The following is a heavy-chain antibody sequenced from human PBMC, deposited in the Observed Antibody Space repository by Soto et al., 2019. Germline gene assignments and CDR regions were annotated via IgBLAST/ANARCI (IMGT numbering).Heavy chain of an antibody. CDR2: ISSSSSYI. D-gene: IGHD3-22*01. CDR1: GFTFSSYS. V-gene: IGHV3-21*01. Sequence: GSLRLSCAASGFTFSSYSMNWVRQAPGKGLEWVSSISSSSSYIYYADSVKGRFTISRDNAKNSLYLQMNSLRAEDTAVYYCARAPPYDSSGYIYYYYGMDVWGQGTTVTVSS. CDR3: ARAPPYDSSGYIYYYYGMDV. J-gene: IGHJ6*02.